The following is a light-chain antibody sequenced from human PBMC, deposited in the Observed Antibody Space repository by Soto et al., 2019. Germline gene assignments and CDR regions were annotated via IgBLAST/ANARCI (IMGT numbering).Light chain of an antibody. CDR2: AAS. J-gene: IGKJ4*01. V-gene: IGKV1-27*01. CDR1: QGISTY. CDR3: QKYNSAPLT. Sequence: DIQMTQSPSSLSASVGDSVTITCRASQGISTYLAWYQQKPGKVPKLLIYAASTLQSGVPSRFSGSGAGTDFTLTISSLQPEDVATYYCQKYNSAPLTVGGGTKVEIK.